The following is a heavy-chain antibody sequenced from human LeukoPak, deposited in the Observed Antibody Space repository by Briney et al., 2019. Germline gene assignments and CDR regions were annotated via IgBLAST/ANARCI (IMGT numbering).Heavy chain of an antibody. CDR3: AKVAKYYYGSETYFFFDH. D-gene: IGHD3-10*01. CDR1: GYTFTSYG. Sequence: ASVKVSCKASGYTFTSYGISWVRQAPGQGLEWMGWISAYNGNTNYAQKLQGRVTMTTDTSTSTAYMELRSLRSDDTAVYHCAKVAKYYYGSETYFFFDHWGQGTLVTVSS. J-gene: IGHJ4*02. CDR2: ISAYNGNT. V-gene: IGHV1-18*01.